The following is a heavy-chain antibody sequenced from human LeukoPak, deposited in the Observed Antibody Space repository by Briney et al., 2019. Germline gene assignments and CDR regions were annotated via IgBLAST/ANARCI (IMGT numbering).Heavy chain of an antibody. CDR1: GFTFSSYT. Sequence: GGSLRLSCAASGFTFSSYTMNWVRQAPGKGLEWVSCISSSSSYIYYADSVKGRFTISRDNAKDSLYLQMNSLRAEDTAVYYCARVGTLIAVAGHLDYWGQGTLVTVSS. CDR2: ISSSSSYI. J-gene: IGHJ4*02. V-gene: IGHV3-21*01. CDR3: ARVGTLIAVAGHLDY. D-gene: IGHD6-19*01.